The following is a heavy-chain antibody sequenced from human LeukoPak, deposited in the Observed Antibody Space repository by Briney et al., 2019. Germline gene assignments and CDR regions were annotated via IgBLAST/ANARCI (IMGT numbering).Heavy chain of an antibody. CDR3: ATGAGDFDH. Sequence: SETLSLTSTVSGGSISSYYWSWIRQPPGKGLEWIGYIYYSGSTNYNPSLKSRVTISVDTSKNQFSLNLISVTAADTAVYYCATGAGDFDHWGQGILVTVSS. J-gene: IGHJ4*02. D-gene: IGHD1-14*01. V-gene: IGHV4-59*12. CDR2: IYYSGST. CDR1: GGSISSYY.